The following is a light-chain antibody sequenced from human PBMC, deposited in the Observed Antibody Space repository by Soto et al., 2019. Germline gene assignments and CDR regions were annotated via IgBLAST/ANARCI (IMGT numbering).Light chain of an antibody. CDR2: EVT. CDR1: SSDVGGYNY. V-gene: IGLV2-8*01. Sequence: QSALTQPASVSGSPGQSVTISCTGTSSDVGGYNYVSWYQQHPGKAPKLMIYEVTKRPSGVPDRFSGSKSGNTASLTVSGHQAEEAAYYYCTSYAGTAYVFGTGTKLTVL. J-gene: IGLJ1*01. CDR3: TSYAGTAYV.